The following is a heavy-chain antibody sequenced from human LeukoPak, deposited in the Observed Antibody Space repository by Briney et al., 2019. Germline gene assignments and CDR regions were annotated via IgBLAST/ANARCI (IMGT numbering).Heavy chain of an antibody. CDR3: VRAYSRGYSDDFDY. V-gene: IGHV3-11*01. J-gene: IGHJ4*02. CDR2: IDGSGSSI. Sequence: EGSLRLSCAASGFTFSDYYMSWMRQAPGRGLEWVSYIDGSGSSIYYADSAKGRFTVSRDNAENSLYLQMNSLRGEDTAVYYCVRAYSRGYSDDFDYWGQGTLVTVSS. CDR1: GFTFSDYY. D-gene: IGHD3-22*01.